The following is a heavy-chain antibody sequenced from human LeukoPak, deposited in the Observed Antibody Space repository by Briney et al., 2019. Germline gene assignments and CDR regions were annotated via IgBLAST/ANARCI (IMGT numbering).Heavy chain of an antibody. CDR3: AKSTEQWLVQYYFDY. Sequence: GGSLRLSCAASGFTFSSYAMSWVRQAPGKGLEWASAISGSGGSTYYADSVKGRFTISRDNSKNTLYLQMNSLRAEDTAVYYCAKSTEQWLVQYYFDYWGQGTLVTVSS. CDR1: GFTFSSYA. V-gene: IGHV3-23*01. CDR2: ISGSGGST. D-gene: IGHD6-19*01. J-gene: IGHJ4*02.